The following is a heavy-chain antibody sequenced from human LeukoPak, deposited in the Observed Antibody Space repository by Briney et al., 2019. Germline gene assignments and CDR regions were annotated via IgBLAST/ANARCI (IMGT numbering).Heavy chain of an antibody. CDR3: AKDKGRTMVRGSFDY. Sequence: GGSLRLSCAASGFTFSSYSMSWVRQAPGKGLEWVSAISGSGGSTYYADSVKGRFTISRDNSKDTLYLQMNSRRAEDTAVYYWAKDKGRTMVRGSFDYWGQGTLVTVSS. V-gene: IGHV3-23*01. CDR2: ISGSGGST. J-gene: IGHJ4*02. D-gene: IGHD3-10*01. CDR1: GFTFSSYS.